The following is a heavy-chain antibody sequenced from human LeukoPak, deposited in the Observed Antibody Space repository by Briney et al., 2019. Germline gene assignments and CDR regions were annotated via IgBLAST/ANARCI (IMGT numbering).Heavy chain of an antibody. V-gene: IGHV3-74*01. J-gene: IGHJ4*02. D-gene: IGHD2-15*01. Sequence: GGSLRLSCAASGFTFSSYWMHWVRQAPGKGLVWVSRINSDGSSTSCADSVKGRFTISRDNAKNTLYLQMNSLRAEDTAVYYCARAHPIFCSGGSCYENIFDYWGQGTLVTVSS. CDR1: GFTFSSYW. CDR3: ARAHPIFCSGGSCYENIFDY. CDR2: INSDGSST.